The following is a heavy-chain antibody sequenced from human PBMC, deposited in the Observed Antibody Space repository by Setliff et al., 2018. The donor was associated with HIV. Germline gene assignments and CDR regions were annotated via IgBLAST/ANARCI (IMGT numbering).Heavy chain of an antibody. CDR1: GYTFTGNY. J-gene: IGHJ4*02. CDR3: ARIGARIFNYYDDTGQADY. V-gene: IGHV1-2*02. D-gene: IGHD3-22*01. Sequence: ASVKVSCKASGYTFTGNYIHWVRQAPGQGLEWMGWINPNSGGTNYEQKFQGRVTMTRDTSISTAYLELRRLRSDDTALYYCARIGARIFNYYDDTGQADYWGQGALVTVSS. CDR2: INPNSGGT.